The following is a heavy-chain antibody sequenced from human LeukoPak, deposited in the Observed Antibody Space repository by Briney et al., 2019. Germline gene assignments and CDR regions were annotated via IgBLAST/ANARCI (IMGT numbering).Heavy chain of an antibody. CDR3: ARDPRPSYCSSPSRYVHYYFDY. V-gene: IGHV1-18*01. Sequence: GTSVKVSCKASGYTFTSYGISWVRQAPGQRLEWRGWISAYNGNTNYAQKLQGRVTMTTDTSTSTAYMALRSLRSDDTAVYYCARDPRPSYCSSPSRYVHYYFDYWGQGTLVTVSS. D-gene: IGHD2-2*01. CDR2: ISAYNGNT. J-gene: IGHJ4*02. CDR1: GYTFTSYG.